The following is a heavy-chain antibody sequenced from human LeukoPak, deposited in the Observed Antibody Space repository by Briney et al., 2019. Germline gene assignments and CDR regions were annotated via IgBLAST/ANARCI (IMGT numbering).Heavy chain of an antibody. CDR3: AKDLSRYGSTWSDAFDI. CDR1: GFTFSSYS. V-gene: IGHV3-23*01. J-gene: IGHJ3*02. D-gene: IGHD6-13*01. CDR2: ISGSGAST. Sequence: GGSLRLSCAASGFTFSSYSMNWVRQAPGKGLGWVSAISGSGASTYYADSVKGRFTISRDNSKNTLYLQMNSLRAEDTAVYYCAKDLSRYGSTWSDAFDIWGQGTMVTVSS.